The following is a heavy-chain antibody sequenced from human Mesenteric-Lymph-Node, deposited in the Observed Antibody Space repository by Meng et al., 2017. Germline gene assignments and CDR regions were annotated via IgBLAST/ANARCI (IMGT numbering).Heavy chain of an antibody. D-gene: IGHD6-19*01. J-gene: IGHJ6*02. CDR1: GFTFSSYD. CDR2: IGTAGDT. CDR3: ARVGKQWLVKYYYYGMDV. Sequence: ESPKISGAASGFTFSSYDMHWVRQATGKGLEWVSAIGTAGDTYYPGSVKGRFTISRENAKNSLYLQMNSMRAGDTAVYYCARVGKQWLVKYYYYGMDVWGQGTTVTVSS. V-gene: IGHV3-13*01.